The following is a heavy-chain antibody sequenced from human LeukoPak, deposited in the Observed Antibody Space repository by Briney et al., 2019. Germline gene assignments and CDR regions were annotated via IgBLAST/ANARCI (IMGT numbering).Heavy chain of an antibody. CDR2: IYYSGST. V-gene: IGHV4-31*03. Sequence: SQTLSLTCTVSGGSISSGGYYWSWIRQHPGKGLEWIGYIYYSGSTYYNPSLKSRVTISVDTSKNQFSLKLSSVTAADTAVYYCARDYSVGGVAWFDPWGLGTLVTVSS. J-gene: IGHJ5*02. CDR3: ARDYSVGGVAWFDP. D-gene: IGHD1-26*01. CDR1: GGSISSGGYY.